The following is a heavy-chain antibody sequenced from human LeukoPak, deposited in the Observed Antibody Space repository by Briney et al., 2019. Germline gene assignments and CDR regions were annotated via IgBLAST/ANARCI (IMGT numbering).Heavy chain of an antibody. CDR1: GYSISSGYY. Sequence: SETLSLTCTVSGYSISSGYYWGWIRQPPGKGLEWIGSIYHSGSTYYNPSLKSRVTISVDTSKNQFSLKLSSVTAAGTAVYYCARAVVVVVAATHPSCWFDPWGQGTLVTVSS. CDR3: ARAVVVVVAATHPSCWFDP. D-gene: IGHD2-15*01. J-gene: IGHJ5*02. CDR2: IYHSGST. V-gene: IGHV4-38-2*02.